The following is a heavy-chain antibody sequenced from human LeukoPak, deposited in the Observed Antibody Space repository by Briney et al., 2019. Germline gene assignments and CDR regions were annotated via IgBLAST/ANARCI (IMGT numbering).Heavy chain of an antibody. CDR2: ISGAGFNT. Sequence: GGSLTLSCLPSGFTFSSYAMRWVRPAAGRGREWVAAISGAGFNTYYADFVQGRFTISRDNSKKTLFLQMDSLSAGDTAVFFLAKFYVLVSYFDNWGEGTLVTVSS. J-gene: IGHJ4*02. CDR1: GFTFSSYA. CDR3: AKFYVLVSYFDN. V-gene: IGHV3-23*01. D-gene: IGHD2-21*01.